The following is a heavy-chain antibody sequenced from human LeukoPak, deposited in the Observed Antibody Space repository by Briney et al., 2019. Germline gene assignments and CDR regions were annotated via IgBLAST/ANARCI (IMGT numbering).Heavy chain of an antibody. CDR2: ISGSGGRT. V-gene: IGHV3-23*01. J-gene: IGHJ4*02. CDR1: GFTFIIYA. Sequence: GRSLRLSCAASGFTFIIYAMSSVRHAPGKGLGWVSAISGSGGRTYYADSVKGRFTISKDNCKNTLYLQMNSLRAEDTGVYYCAKDHQASIAARGNDYWGQGTLVTVSS. CDR3: AKDHQASIAARGNDY. D-gene: IGHD6-6*01.